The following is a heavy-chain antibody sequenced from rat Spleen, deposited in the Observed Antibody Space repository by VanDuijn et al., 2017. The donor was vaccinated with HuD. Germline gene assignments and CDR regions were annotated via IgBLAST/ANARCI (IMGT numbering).Heavy chain of an antibody. V-gene: IGHV5-25*01. CDR1: GFTFTNYY. J-gene: IGHJ2*01. Sequence: EVQLVESGGGLVQPGRSMKLSCAASGFTFTNYYMAWVRQAPTKGLEWVASINTGGGNTYYRDSVKGRFTISRDNARSTLYLQMDSLRSEDSATYYCERHRYKRTVAAVDYWGQGVMVTVSS. D-gene: IGHD1-8*01. CDR3: ERHRYKRTVAAVDY. CDR2: INTGGGNT.